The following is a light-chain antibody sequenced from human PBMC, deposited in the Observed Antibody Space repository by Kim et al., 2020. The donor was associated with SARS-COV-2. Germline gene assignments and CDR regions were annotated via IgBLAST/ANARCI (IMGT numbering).Light chain of an antibody. Sequence: EIVMTQSPATLSVSPGERATLSCRASQSVSSNLAWYQQKPGQAPRLLIYAASTRATGIPARFSGRGSGTEFTLTISSLQSEDFAVYYCQQYNNWPPYTFGQGTKVEI. V-gene: IGKV3-15*01. CDR3: QQYNNWPPYT. CDR2: AAS. CDR1: QSVSSN. J-gene: IGKJ2*01.